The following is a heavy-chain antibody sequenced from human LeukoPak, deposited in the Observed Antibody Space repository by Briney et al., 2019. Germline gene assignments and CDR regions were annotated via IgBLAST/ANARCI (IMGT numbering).Heavy chain of an antibody. J-gene: IGHJ5*02. CDR1: GYIFTTYS. D-gene: IGHD2-8*01. Sequence: ASVKVSCKTSGYIFTTYSIHWVRQAPGQGLESMGVVNPRGDATIYAQKFEGRVTMTSDTSTTTVYMELSSLTSEDTGLYYCARKWSSRDWFDPWGQGTLVTVSS. CDR3: ARKWSSRDWFDP. CDR2: VNPRGDAT. V-gene: IGHV1-46*01.